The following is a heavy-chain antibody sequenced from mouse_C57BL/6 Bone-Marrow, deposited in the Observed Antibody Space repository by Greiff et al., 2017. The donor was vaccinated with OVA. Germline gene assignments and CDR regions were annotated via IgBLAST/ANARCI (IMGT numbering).Heavy chain of an antibody. CDR3: ARIYKRWYFDV. D-gene: IGHD1-3*01. V-gene: IGHV1-7*01. CDR1: GYTFTSYW. Sequence: VHLVESGAELAKPGASVKLSCKASGYTFTSYWMHWVKQRPGQGLEWIGYINPSSGYTKSNQKFKDKATLTADKSSSTAYMQLSSLTYEDSAVYYCARIYKRWYFDVWGTGTTVTVSS. CDR2: INPSSGYT. J-gene: IGHJ1*03.